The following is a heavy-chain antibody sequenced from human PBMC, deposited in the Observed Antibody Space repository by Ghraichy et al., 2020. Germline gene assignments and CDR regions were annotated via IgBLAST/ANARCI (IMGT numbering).Heavy chain of an antibody. J-gene: IGHJ3*02. CDR1: VGSFNGYY. CDR2: IHPTGTT. Sequence: SETLSLTCAVYVGSFNGYYWSWIRQPPGKGLEWIGEIHPTGTTNNSPSLKSRLTLLVDTSKNQFSLLLKSVTAVDTAVYYCARRRQTWSAAEGDAFDIWSQGAMVTVSS. CDR3: ARRRQTWSAAEGDAFDI. D-gene: IGHD5-18*01. V-gene: IGHV4-34*01.